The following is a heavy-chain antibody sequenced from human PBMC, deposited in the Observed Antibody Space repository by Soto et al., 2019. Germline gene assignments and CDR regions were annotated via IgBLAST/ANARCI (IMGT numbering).Heavy chain of an antibody. Sequence: PSETLSLTCTVSGGSISSSSYYWGWIRQPPGKGLEWIGSIYYSGSTYYNPSLKSRVTISVDTSKNQFSLKLSSVTAADTAVYYCARQGRLRQQLPYFFDYWGQGTLVT. J-gene: IGHJ4*02. V-gene: IGHV4-39*01. CDR1: GGSISSSSYY. CDR2: IYYSGST. CDR3: ARQGRLRQQLPYFFDY. D-gene: IGHD6-13*01.